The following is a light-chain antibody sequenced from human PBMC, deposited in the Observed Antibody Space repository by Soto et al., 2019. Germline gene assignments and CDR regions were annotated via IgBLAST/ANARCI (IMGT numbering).Light chain of an antibody. CDR1: TSNIGSNY. Sequence: QSVLTQPPSASGTPGQRVTISCSGSTSNIGSNYVYWYQQVPGTAPKLLIYRHDQRPSGVPDRFSGSRSGTSASLAISGLRSEDEADYYCASWDDSLSGEVFGGGPQLTVL. V-gene: IGLV1-47*01. CDR2: RHD. J-gene: IGLJ3*02. CDR3: ASWDDSLSGEV.